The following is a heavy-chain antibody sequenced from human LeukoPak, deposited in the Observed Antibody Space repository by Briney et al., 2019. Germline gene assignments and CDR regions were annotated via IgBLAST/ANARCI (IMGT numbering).Heavy chain of an antibody. Sequence: ASVEVSCKASGYTFTSYYMHWVRQAPGQGLEWMGIINPSGGSTSYAQKFQGRVTMTRDTSTSTVYMELSSLRSEDTAVYYCARGTYYYDSSGYPPDYWGQGTLVTVSS. J-gene: IGHJ4*02. CDR1: GYTFTSYY. CDR3: ARGTYYYDSSGYPPDY. CDR2: INPSGGST. D-gene: IGHD3-22*01. V-gene: IGHV1-46*01.